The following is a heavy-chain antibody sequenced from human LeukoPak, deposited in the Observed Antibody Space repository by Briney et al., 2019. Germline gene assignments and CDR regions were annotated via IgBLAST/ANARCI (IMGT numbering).Heavy chain of an antibody. D-gene: IGHD1-26*01. Sequence: ASVKVSFKASGYTFTRYYMYWVRQAPGQGLEWMGVINPSGGDTLYAQNFQGRVTMTRDTSTSTVYMELSSLRSDDTAVYYCARRDSGTDSYFDYWGQGALVTVSS. CDR2: INPSGGDT. CDR3: ARRDSGTDSYFDY. J-gene: IGHJ4*02. V-gene: IGHV1-46*01. CDR1: GYTFTRYY.